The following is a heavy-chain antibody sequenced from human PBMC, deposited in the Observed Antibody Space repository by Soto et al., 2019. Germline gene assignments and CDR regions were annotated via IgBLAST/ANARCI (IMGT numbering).Heavy chain of an antibody. D-gene: IGHD4-17*01. V-gene: IGHV3-23*01. CDR1: GFTFSTYA. J-gene: IGHJ6*02. Sequence: PGGSLRLSCAGSGFTFSTYAMSWVRQASGKGLEWVSAISGSGGSTFFADSVQGRFTISRDNSKSTLYLEMNSLRVEDAAVYFCAKPDYGDTRGSVGFYGMAVWGQGTTVTVSS. CDR2: ISGSGGST. CDR3: AKPDYGDTRGSVGFYGMAV.